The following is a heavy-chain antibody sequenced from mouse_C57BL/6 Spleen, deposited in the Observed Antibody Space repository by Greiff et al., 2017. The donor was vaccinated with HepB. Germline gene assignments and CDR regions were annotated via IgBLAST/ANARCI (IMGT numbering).Heavy chain of an antibody. CDR3: AREDYYDV. Sequence: VQLQQSGPELVKPGASVKISCKASGYAFSSSWMNWVKQRPGKGLEWIGRIYPGDGDTNYNGKFKGKATLTADKSSSTAYMQLSSLTSEDSAVYCCAREDYYDVWGTGTTVTVSS. CDR1: GYAFSSSW. CDR2: IYPGDGDT. V-gene: IGHV1-82*01. J-gene: IGHJ1*03.